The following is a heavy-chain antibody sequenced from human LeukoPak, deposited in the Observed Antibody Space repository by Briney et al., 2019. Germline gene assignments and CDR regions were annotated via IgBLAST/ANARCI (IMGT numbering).Heavy chain of an antibody. D-gene: IGHD6-19*01. Sequence: PSETLSLTCAVYGGSFSGYYWSWIRQPPGKGLEWIGEINHSGSTNYNPSLKSRVTISVDTSKNQYSLKLSSVTAADTAVYYCASLMAVAGTGEHFDYWGQGTLVTVSS. J-gene: IGHJ4*02. CDR3: ASLMAVAGTGEHFDY. V-gene: IGHV4-34*01. CDR2: INHSGST. CDR1: GGSFSGYY.